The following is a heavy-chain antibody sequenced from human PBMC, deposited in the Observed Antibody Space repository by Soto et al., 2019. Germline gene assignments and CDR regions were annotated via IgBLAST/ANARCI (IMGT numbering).Heavy chain of an antibody. D-gene: IGHD3-22*01. Sequence: VGSLRLSCGASGFTFSNFAMHWVRQAPGKGLEWVALISYDGSNKYYADSVKGRFTISRDNSKNTLYLQMNSLRAEDTAMYYCTRIDAYWGQGTLVTVSS. CDR2: ISYDGSNK. CDR1: GFTFSNFA. V-gene: IGHV3-30-3*01. CDR3: TRIDAY. J-gene: IGHJ4*02.